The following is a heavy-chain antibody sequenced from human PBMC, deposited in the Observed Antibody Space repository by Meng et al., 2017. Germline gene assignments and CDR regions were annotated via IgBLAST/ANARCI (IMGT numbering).Heavy chain of an antibody. CDR3: DRSSSRACSGGSCYPRFDY. CDR1: GGSFSGYY. CDR2: INHSGST. J-gene: IGHJ4*02. Sequence: QGQLKRWGAGLLKPSETLSLTCAVYGGSFSGYYWSWIRQPPGKGLEWIGEINHSGSTNYNPSLKSRVTISVDTSKNQFSLKLSSVTAADTAVYYCDRSSSRACSGGSCYPRFDYWGQGTLVTVSS. D-gene: IGHD2-15*01. V-gene: IGHV4-34*01.